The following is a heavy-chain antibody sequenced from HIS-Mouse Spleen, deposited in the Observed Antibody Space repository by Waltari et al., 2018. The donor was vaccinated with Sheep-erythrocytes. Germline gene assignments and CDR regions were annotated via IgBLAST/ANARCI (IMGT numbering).Heavy chain of an antibody. D-gene: IGHD5-12*01. V-gene: IGHV6-1*01. CDR1: GDSVSSNSAA. Sequence: QVQLQQSGPGLVKPSQTLSPTCAISGDSVSSNSAAWNWIRQYPSRGLEWLGRKDYRSNRKKDYDISMRSRITINPDTTKNQFSVQLNFGTPEDTALYYCARGYSGYDYWYFDLWGRGTLVTVSS. CDR3: ARGYSGYDYWYFDL. CDR2: KDYRSNRKK. J-gene: IGHJ2*01.